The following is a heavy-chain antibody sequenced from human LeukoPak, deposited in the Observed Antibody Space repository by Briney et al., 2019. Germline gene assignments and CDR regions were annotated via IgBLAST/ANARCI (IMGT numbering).Heavy chain of an antibody. CDR3: ARGAYYYYYYMDV. J-gene: IGHJ6*03. V-gene: IGHV1-69*05. Sequence: SVKVSCKASGGTFSSYAISWVRQAPGQGLEWMGGIIPIFGTANYAQKFQGRVTITTDESTSTAYMELSSLRSEDTAVHYCARGAYYYYYYMDVWGKGTTVTVSS. CDR2: IIPIFGTA. CDR1: GGTFSSYA.